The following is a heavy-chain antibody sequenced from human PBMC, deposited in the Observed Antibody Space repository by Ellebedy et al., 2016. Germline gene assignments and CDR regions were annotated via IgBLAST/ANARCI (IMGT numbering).Heavy chain of an antibody. CDR3: AREDSSGYYYYGMDV. J-gene: IGHJ6*02. CDR1: GGSISSSSYY. CDR2: IYYSGST. D-gene: IGHD3-22*01. V-gene: IGHV4-39*07. Sequence: SETLSLXCTVSGGSISSSSYYWGWIRQPPGKGLEWIGSIYYSGSTYYNPSLKSRVTISVDTSKNQFSLKLSSVTAADTAVYYCAREDSSGYYYYGMDVWGQGTTVTVSS.